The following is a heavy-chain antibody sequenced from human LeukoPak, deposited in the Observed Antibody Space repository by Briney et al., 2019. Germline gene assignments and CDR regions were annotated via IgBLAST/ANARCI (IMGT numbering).Heavy chain of an antibody. CDR1: VGTFSSYA. Sequence: SVKVSCKASVGTFSSYAISWVRQAPGQGLEWMGGIIPIFGTANYAQKFQGRVTITADESTSTAYMELSSLRSEDTAVYYCASLKTGSDYDFWSDSYAFDIWGQGTMVTVSS. D-gene: IGHD3-3*01. CDR3: ASLKTGSDYDFWSDSYAFDI. CDR2: IIPIFGTA. V-gene: IGHV1-69*13. J-gene: IGHJ3*02.